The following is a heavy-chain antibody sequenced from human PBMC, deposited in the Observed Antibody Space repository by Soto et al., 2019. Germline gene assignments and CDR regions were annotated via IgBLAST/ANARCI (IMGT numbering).Heavy chain of an antibody. CDR2: TYYRSKWYN. J-gene: IGHJ6*02. V-gene: IGHV6-1*01. CDR3: ARVEGSIYDFWSGYYTYYYYGMDV. D-gene: IGHD3-3*01. CDR1: GDSVSSNSAA. Sequence: QTLSLTCAISGDSVSSNSAAWNWIRQSPSRGLEWLGRTYYRSKWYNDYAVSVKSRITINPDTSKNQFSLQLNSVTPEDTAVYYCARVEGSIYDFWSGYYTYYYYGMDVWGQGTTVTVSS.